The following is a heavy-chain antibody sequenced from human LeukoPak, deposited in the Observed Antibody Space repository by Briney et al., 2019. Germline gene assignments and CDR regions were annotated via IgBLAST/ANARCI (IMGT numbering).Heavy chain of an antibody. CDR1: QYTFTGYY. V-gene: IGHV1-2*02. Sequence: ASVKVSCKAFQYTFTGYYMHWVRQAPGQGLEWMGWINPNSGGTNYAQKFQGRVTMTRDTSISTAYMELSRLRSDDTAVYYCARGGLGSYVFDYWGQGTLVTVSS. D-gene: IGHD1-26*01. J-gene: IGHJ4*02. CDR3: ARGGLGSYVFDY. CDR2: INPNSGGT.